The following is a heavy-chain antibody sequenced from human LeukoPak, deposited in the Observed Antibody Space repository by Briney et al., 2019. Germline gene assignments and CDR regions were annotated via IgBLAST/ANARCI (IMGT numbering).Heavy chain of an antibody. J-gene: IGHJ3*01. V-gene: IGHV3-74*01. CDR3: ARGPGYAVFFV. CDR2: INSDGRST. CDR1: GFTFSSYW. Sequence: GGSLRLSCAVSGFTFSSYWMNWVRQAPGKGLGWVSRINSDGRSTNYADSVKGRFTISRDNAKNTLYMQMNSLRDEDTAVYYCARGPGYAVFFVWGQGTIVTVSS. D-gene: IGHD5-12*01.